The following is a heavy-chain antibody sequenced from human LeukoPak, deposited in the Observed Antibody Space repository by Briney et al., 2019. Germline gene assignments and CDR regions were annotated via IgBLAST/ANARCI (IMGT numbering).Heavy chain of an antibody. J-gene: IGHJ4*02. Sequence: PGGSLRLSCAASGFTLSSYEMNWVRLAPGKGLEWISYISRTGNSIYYADSVKGRFTISRDSAKNSLYLQMKSLRAEDTAVYYCAKVVGTGTTPTDYWGQGTLVTVSS. V-gene: IGHV3-48*03. CDR3: AKVVGTGTTPTDY. D-gene: IGHD1-1*01. CDR1: GFTLSSYE. CDR2: ISRTGNSI.